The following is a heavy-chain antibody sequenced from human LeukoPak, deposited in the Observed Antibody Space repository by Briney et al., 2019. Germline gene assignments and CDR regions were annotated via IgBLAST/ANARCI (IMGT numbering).Heavy chain of an antibody. CDR2: FYYSGST. Sequence: SETLSLTCTVSGGPISSSSYYWGWIRQPPGRGLEWIGSFYYSGSTYYNPSLRSRVTISVDTSKNQFSLRLSSVTATDTAVYYCARRLAGTEDYWGQGTLVTVSS. CDR1: GGPISSSSYY. J-gene: IGHJ4*02. V-gene: IGHV4-39*01. CDR3: ARRLAGTEDY. D-gene: IGHD6-13*01.